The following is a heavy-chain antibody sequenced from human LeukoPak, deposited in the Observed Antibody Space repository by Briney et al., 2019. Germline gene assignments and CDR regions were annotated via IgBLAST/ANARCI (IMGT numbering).Heavy chain of an antibody. CDR1: GDSVSSNSAA. D-gene: IGHD6-13*01. Sequence: SQTLSLTCAISGDSVSSNSAAWNWISQSPSRGLEWLGRTYYRSKWYNDYAVSVKSRITINPDTSKNQFSLQLNSVTPEDTAVYHCAREVVSRISSWYFFDYWGQGTLVTVSS. CDR3: AREVVSRISSWYFFDY. CDR2: TYYRSKWYN. J-gene: IGHJ4*02. V-gene: IGHV6-1*01.